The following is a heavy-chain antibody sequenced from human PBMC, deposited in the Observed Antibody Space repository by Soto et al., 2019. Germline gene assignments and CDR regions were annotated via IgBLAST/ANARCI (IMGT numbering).Heavy chain of an antibody. J-gene: IGHJ4*02. D-gene: IGHD1-20*01. Sequence: GGSLRLSCAASGFTITSSAMSWVRQAPGKGLEWVSTTGISGRTTYYADSVKGRFTVSRDDSKNTLDLQMSSLRAEDTAVYYCATVHNTSRSFDYWGQGTPVTVSS. CDR1: GFTITSSA. V-gene: IGHV3-23*01. CDR2: TGISGRTT. CDR3: ATVHNTSRSFDY.